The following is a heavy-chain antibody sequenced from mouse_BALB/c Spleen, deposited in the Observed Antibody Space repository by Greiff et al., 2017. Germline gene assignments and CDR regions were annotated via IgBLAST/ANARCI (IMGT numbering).Heavy chain of an antibody. D-gene: IGHD2-14*01. Sequence: EVQLVESGGGLVKLGGSLKLSCAASGFTFSSYYMSWVRQTPEKRLELVAAINSNGGSTYYPDTVKGRFTISRDNAKNTLYLQMSSLKSEDTALYYCARHSYRYEAYWGQGTLVTVSA. CDR3: ARHSYRYEAY. V-gene: IGHV5-6-2*01. CDR2: INSNGGST. CDR1: GFTFSSYY. J-gene: IGHJ3*01.